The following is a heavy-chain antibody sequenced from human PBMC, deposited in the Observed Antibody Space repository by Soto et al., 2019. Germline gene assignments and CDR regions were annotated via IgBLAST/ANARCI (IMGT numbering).Heavy chain of an antibody. CDR2: ISAYNGNT. Sequence: ASVKVSCKASGYTFTSYGISWVRKAPGQGLECMGWISAYNGNTNYAQKRQGRVTMTTDTSTSTAYRELRSLRSDDTAVYYCARVGDGSASYYRRYYYYYMDVWSKGTTDPVS. D-gene: IGHD3-10*01. J-gene: IGHJ6*03. CDR1: GYTFTSYG. CDR3: ARVGDGSASYYRRYYYYYMDV. V-gene: IGHV1-18*01.